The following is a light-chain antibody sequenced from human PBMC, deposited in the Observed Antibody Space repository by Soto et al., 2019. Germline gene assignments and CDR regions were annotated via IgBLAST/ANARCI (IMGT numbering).Light chain of an antibody. J-gene: IGLJ1*01. CDR3: CSYAGSSTFANYV. V-gene: IGLV2-23*03. Sequence: QSALTQPASVSGSPGQSITISCTGTSSDVGSYNLVSWYQQHPGKAPKLMIYEGSKRPSGVSNRFSGSKSGNTASLTISGLQAEDEADYYRCSYAGSSTFANYVFGTGIKLTVL. CDR2: EGS. CDR1: SSDVGSYNL.